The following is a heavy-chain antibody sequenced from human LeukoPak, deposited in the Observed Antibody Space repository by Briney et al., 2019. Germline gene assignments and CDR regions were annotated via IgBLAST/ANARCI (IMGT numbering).Heavy chain of an antibody. Sequence: SVKVSCKASGGTFSSYAISWVRRAPGQGLEWMGGIVPIFGTANYAQKFQGRVTITADESTSTAYMELSSLRSEDTAVYYCARVEGSPNNYYHYMDVWGKGTTVTVSS. CDR2: IVPIFGTA. J-gene: IGHJ6*03. D-gene: IGHD2-15*01. CDR3: ARVEGSPNNYYHYMDV. V-gene: IGHV1-69*13. CDR1: GGTFSSYA.